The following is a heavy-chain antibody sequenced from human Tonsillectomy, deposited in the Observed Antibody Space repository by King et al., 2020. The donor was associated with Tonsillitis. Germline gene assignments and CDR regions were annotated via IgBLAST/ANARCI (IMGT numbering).Heavy chain of an antibody. CDR3: ATTGGTSPGTHSYYYGMDL. J-gene: IGHJ6*02. CDR2: MSPDNGNR. V-gene: IGHV1-8*02. D-gene: IGHD1-1*01. CDR1: GYTFTRYD. Sequence: VQLVESGAEVRESGASVKVSCKASGYTFTRYDINWVRQAPGQGLEWMGWMSPDNGNRGYAQQFQGRVKLTRNASINTAYMERHSLGSQDTAVYYCATTGGTSPGTHSYYYGMDLWGQGTTVTV.